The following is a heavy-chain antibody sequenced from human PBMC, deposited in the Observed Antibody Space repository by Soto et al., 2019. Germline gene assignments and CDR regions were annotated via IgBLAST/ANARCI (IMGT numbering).Heavy chain of an antibody. CDR1: GYSFTSYW. D-gene: IGHD3-9*01. V-gene: IGHV5-10-1*01. Sequence: RESLKISCKGSGYSFTSYWISWVRQMPGKGLEWMGRIDPSDSYTNYSPSFQGHVTISADKSISTAYLQWSSLKASDTAMYYCASHDILTGPKDGSYWGQGTLVTVSS. CDR2: IDPSDSYT. CDR3: ASHDILTGPKDGSY. J-gene: IGHJ4*02.